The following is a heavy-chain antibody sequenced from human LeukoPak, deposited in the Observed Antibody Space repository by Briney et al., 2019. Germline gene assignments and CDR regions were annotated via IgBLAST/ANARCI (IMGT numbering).Heavy chain of an antibody. J-gene: IGHJ5*02. CDR3: ARYLGYSYGYWFDP. V-gene: IGHV4-61*02. CDR2: IYTSGST. CDR1: GGSISSGSYY. Sequence: SQTLSLTCTVSGGSISSGSYYWSWIRQPAGTGLEWIGRIYTSGSTNYNPSLKSRVTISVDTSKNQFSLKLSSVTAADTAVYYCARYLGYSYGYWFDPWGQGTLVTVSS. D-gene: IGHD5-18*01.